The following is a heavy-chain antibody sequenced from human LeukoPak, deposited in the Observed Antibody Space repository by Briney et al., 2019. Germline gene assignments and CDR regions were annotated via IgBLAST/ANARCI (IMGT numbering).Heavy chain of an antibody. D-gene: IGHD3-10*01. J-gene: IGHJ4*02. V-gene: IGHV3-30*04. CDR3: EREWFGESN. CDR2: ISYDGTKT. Sequence: GGSLRLSCAPSGFTFSSSNMHWVRQSTGKGLEWLALISYDGTKTYYAESVKGRFTVSRDNSKNTLFLQMNSLSAEDTAIYYCEREWFGESNWGQGARVTVSS. CDR1: GFTFSSSN.